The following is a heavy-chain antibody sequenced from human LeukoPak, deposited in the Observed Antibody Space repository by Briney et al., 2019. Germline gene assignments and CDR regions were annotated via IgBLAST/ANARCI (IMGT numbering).Heavy chain of an antibody. CDR3: ARGPGGSSSSDFDY. Sequence: SQTLSLTCTASGGSISSGSYYWSWMRQPAGKGLEWIGRIYTSGSTNYNPSLKSRVTISVDTSKNQFSLKLSSVTAADTAVYYCARGPGGSSSSDFDYWGQGTLVTVS. CDR1: GGSISSGSYY. V-gene: IGHV4-61*02. J-gene: IGHJ4*02. CDR2: IYTSGST. D-gene: IGHD6-6*01.